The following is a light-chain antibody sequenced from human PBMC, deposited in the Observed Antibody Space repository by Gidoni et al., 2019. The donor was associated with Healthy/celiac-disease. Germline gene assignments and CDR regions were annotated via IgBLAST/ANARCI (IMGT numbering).Light chain of an antibody. Sequence: EIVMTQPPATLSVSPGERATLSCRASQSVSSNLAWYQQKPGQAPRLLIYGASTRATGIPARCSGSGSGTEFTLTISSLQSEDFAVYYCQQYNNWPPLFTFGPGTKVDIK. CDR2: GAS. CDR1: QSVSSN. J-gene: IGKJ3*01. V-gene: IGKV3-15*01. CDR3: QQYNNWPPLFT.